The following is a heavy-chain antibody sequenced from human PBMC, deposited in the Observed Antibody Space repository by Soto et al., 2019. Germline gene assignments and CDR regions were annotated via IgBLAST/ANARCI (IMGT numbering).Heavy chain of an antibody. D-gene: IGHD6-13*01. V-gene: IGHV4-39*01. Sequence: SETLSLTWTVSGGSISSSSYYWGWIRQPPGKGLEWIGSIYYSGSTYYNPSLKSRVTISVDTSKNQFSLKLSSVTAADTAVYYCERSESRSWPWDPTWFDPWGKGTLVTAS. J-gene: IGHJ5*02. CDR2: IYYSGST. CDR3: ERSESRSWPWDPTWFDP. CDR1: GGSISSSSYY.